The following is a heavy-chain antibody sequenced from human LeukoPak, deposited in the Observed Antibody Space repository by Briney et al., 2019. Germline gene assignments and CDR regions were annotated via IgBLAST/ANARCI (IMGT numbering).Heavy chain of an antibody. CDR3: ARDAPPFIVGSTPFDY. Sequence: PGGSLRLSCAASAFTFSRFAIHWVRQAPGKGLEWVAVMSYDGGDKDYADSVKGRFTISRDNSKNTVYLQMNSLRPEDTAVYYCARDAPPFIVGSTPFDYWGQGTLVTVSS. J-gene: IGHJ4*02. CDR1: AFTFSRFA. CDR2: MSYDGGDK. V-gene: IGHV3-30*01. D-gene: IGHD1-26*01.